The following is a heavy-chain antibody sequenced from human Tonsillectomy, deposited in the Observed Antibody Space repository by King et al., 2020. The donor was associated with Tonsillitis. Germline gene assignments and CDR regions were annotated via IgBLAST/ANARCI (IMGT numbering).Heavy chain of an antibody. V-gene: IGHV3-30-3*01. CDR3: ARGGMVWVVIINDY. Sequence: VQLVESGGGVVQPGRSLRLSCAASGFTFSSYALHWVRQAPGKGLEWVTIISYDGSNKYYADFVKGRFTISRDNSKNTLYLQMNSLRAEDTAVYYCARGGMVWVVIINDYWVQGTLITVSS. J-gene: IGHJ4*02. CDR1: GFTFSSYA. D-gene: IGHD3-10*01. CDR2: ISYDGSNK.